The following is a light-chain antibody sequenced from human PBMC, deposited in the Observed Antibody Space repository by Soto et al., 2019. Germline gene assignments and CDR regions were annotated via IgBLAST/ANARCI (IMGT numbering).Light chain of an antibody. Sequence: QSALTQPPSASGSPGQSITISCTGTSSDVGGFNYVSWHQQHPGKAPKVIIYEVTKRPSGVPDRFSGSKSANTASLTVSGLQAEGEADYYCSSYAGSNNPLFVFGTGTKVTVL. CDR1: SSDVGGFNY. CDR3: SSYAGSNNPLFV. J-gene: IGLJ1*01. CDR2: EVT. V-gene: IGLV2-8*01.